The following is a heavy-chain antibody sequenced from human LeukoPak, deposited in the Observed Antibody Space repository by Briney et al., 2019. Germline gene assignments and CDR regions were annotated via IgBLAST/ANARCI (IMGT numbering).Heavy chain of an antibody. D-gene: IGHD2-2*01. J-gene: IGHJ4*02. Sequence: SETLSLTCTVSAGAITSQYWSWIRQSPAKGREFIGYINYSGSTSYNPSLKSRDVIPVDTSKNQFSLKLSSVTAADTAMYFCARLSTDNVVLPGAMAYYFDCWGQGTLVTVSS. CDR3: ARLSTDNVVLPGAMAYYFDC. CDR1: AGAITSQY. CDR2: INYSGST. V-gene: IGHV4-59*08.